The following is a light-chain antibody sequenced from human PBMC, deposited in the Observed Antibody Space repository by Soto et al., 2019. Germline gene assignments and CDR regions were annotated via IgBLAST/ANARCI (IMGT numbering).Light chain of an antibody. V-gene: IGKV3-15*01. CDR2: GAS. Sequence: EIVMTQSPATLSVSPGERATVSCRSSQSVSSNLAWYQQKPGQAPRLLIYGASTRATGNPARFSGSGSGTEFTLTISSLQSEDFAVYYRQQYNNWPPITFGQGTRLEIK. CDR3: QQYNNWPPIT. CDR1: QSVSSN. J-gene: IGKJ5*01.